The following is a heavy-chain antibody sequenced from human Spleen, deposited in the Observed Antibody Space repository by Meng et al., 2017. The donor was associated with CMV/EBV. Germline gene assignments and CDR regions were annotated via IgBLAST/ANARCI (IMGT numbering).Heavy chain of an antibody. CDR3: ARVPYQLLPTYYDYGMDV. J-gene: IGHJ6*02. D-gene: IGHD2-2*01. CDR2: ITGSSFYL. V-gene: IGHV3-21*04. Sequence: GESLKISCTASGFSFKDFSMNWVRQAPGKGLEWVASITGSSFYLHYADSIKGRFTISRDNAKNSVYLQMNSLRDEDTALYYCARVPYQLLPTYYDYGMDVWGQGTTVTVSS. CDR1: GFSFKDFS.